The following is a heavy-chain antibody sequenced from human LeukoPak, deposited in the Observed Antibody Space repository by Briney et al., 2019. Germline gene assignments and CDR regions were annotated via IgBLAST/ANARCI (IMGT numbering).Heavy chain of an antibody. J-gene: IGHJ5*02. V-gene: IGHV1-8*03. CDR2: MNPNSGNT. D-gene: IGHD2-2*01. CDR1: GYTFTSYD. CDR3: ARARYCSSTSCPGFDP. Sequence: ASVKVSCKASGYTFTSYDINWVRQATGQGLEWMGWMNPNSGNTGYAQKFQGRVTITRNTSISTAYMELSSLRSEDTAVYYCARARYCSSTSCPGFDPWGQGTLVTVSS.